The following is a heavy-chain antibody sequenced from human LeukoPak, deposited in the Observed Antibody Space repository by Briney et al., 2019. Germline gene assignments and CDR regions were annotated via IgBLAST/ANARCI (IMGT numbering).Heavy chain of an antibody. V-gene: IGHV4-59*12. J-gene: IGHJ5*02. CDR3: ASYVEMATNRGDWFDP. CDR2: IYYSGST. D-gene: IGHD5-24*01. Sequence: PSETLSLTCTVSGGSISGYYWSWLRQPPGKGLEWIGYIYYSGSTNYNPSLKSRVTISVDTSKNQFSLKLSSVTAADTAVYYCASYVEMATNRGDWFDPWGQGTLVTVSS. CDR1: GGSISGYY.